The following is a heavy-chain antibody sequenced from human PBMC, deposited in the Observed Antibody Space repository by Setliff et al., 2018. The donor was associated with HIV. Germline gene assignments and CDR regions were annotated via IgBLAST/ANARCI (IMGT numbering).Heavy chain of an antibody. J-gene: IGHJ6*03. Sequence: ASVKVSCKASGYTFTSYYMHWVRQAPGQGLEWMGRINPNSGGTNYAQKFQGRVTLTTDTSTSTAYMELRSLRSDDTAVYYCARDLFTSGSDRSRQAGYYYYYYMDVWGKGTTVTVSS. CDR3: ARDLFTSGSDRSRQAGYYYYYYMDV. D-gene: IGHD3-10*01. V-gene: IGHV1-2*06. CDR1: GYTFTSYY. CDR2: INPNSGGT.